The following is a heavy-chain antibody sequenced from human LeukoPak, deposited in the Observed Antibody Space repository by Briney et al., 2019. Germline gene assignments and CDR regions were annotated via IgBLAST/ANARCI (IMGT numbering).Heavy chain of an antibody. CDR3: ARDDGYNS. D-gene: IGHD5-24*01. CDR1: GGSISSGSYY. J-gene: IGHJ4*02. CDR2: IYTSGST. Sequence: PSETLSLTCTVSGGSISSGSYYWSWIRQPAGKGLEWIGRIYTSGSTNYNPSLKSRVTISVDTSKNQFSLKLSSVTAADTAVYYCARDDGYNSWGQGTLVTVSS. V-gene: IGHV4-61*02.